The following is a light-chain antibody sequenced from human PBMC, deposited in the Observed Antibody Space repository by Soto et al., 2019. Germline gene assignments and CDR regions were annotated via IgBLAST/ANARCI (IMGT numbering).Light chain of an antibody. J-gene: IGLJ2*01. V-gene: IGLV1-40*01. CDR3: QSYDSSLSVV. CDR1: SSNIGAGYD. Sequence: QSVLTQPPSVSGAPGQRVTISCTGSSSNIGAGYDVHWYQQLPGTAPKLLIYGTSNRPAGVPDRFSGSKSGTSASLAITKLQAEDEADYYCQSYDSSLSVVFGGGTQLTVL. CDR2: GTS.